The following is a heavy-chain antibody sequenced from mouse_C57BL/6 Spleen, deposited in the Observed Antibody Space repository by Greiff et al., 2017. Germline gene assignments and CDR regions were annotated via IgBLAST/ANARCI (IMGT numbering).Heavy chain of an antibody. Sequence: QVQLKQSGAELVRPGASVTLSCKASGYTFTDYEMHWVKQTPVHGLEWIGAIDPETGGTAYNQKFKGKAILTADKSSSTAYMELRSLTSEDSAVYYCTRKATTVVIFDYWGQGTTLTVSS. D-gene: IGHD1-1*01. CDR1: GYTFTDYE. CDR3: TRKATTVVIFDY. V-gene: IGHV1-15*01. CDR2: IDPETGGT. J-gene: IGHJ2*01.